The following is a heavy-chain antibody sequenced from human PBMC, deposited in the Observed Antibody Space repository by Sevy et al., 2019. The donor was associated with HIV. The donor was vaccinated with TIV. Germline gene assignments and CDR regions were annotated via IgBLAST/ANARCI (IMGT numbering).Heavy chain of an antibody. CDR1: GFTFDDYA. V-gene: IGHV3-43D*03. CDR2: ISWDGGST. D-gene: IGHD6-19*01. Sequence: GGSLRLSCAASGFTFDDYAMHWVRQAPGKGLKWVSLISWDGGSTYYANSVKGGFTISRGNSKNSLYLQMDSLRAEDTALYYCANDYCRRCSGSSYYYMDFWGKWTTVTVSS. CDR3: ANDYCRRCSGSSYYYMDF. J-gene: IGHJ6*03.